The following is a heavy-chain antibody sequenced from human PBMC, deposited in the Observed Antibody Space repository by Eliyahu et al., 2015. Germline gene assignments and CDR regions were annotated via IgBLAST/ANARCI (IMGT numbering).Heavy chain of an antibody. CDR3: ARQDCTNGVCYGSWFDP. D-gene: IGHD2-8*01. Sequence: QITLKESGPTLVKPTQTLTLTCTFSGFSLSTSGVGVGWIRQPPGKALEWLALIYWNDDKRYSPSLKSRLTITKDTSKNQVVLTMTNMDPVDTATYYCARQDCTNGVCYGSWFDPWGQGTLVTVSS. V-gene: IGHV2-5*01. J-gene: IGHJ5*02. CDR2: IYWNDDK. CDR1: GFSLSTSGVG.